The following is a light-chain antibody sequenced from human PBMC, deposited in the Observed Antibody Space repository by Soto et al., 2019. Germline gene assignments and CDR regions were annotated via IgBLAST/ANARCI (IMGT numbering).Light chain of an antibody. CDR2: DAS. CDR1: QGISSW. V-gene: IGKV1-12*01. CDR3: QQAKRFPPT. J-gene: IGKJ2*01. Sequence: DIQMTQSPSSVSASVGDRVTITCRASQGISSWLAWYQQKPGKAPELRIYDASSLQSGVTSRFSGSGSGTEFTRTISSLQPEDFATYYCQQAKRFPPTFGQGTKLEIK.